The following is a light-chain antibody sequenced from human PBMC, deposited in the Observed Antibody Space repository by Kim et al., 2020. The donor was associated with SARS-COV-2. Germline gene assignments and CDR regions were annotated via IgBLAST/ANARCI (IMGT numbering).Light chain of an antibody. J-gene: IGLJ3*02. CDR3: QVWDRSSSSWV. V-gene: IGLV3-21*04. Sequence: APGKTARITCGGNNIGSKSVHWYQQKPGQAPVLVIYYDSDRPSGIPERFSGSNSGNTATLTISRVEAGDEADYYCQVWDRSSSSWVFGGGTQLTVL. CDR1: NIGSKS. CDR2: YDS.